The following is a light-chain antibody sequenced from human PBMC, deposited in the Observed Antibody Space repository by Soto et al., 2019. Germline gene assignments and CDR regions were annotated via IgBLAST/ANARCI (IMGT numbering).Light chain of an antibody. J-gene: IGLJ2*01. CDR1: SSNIGSNY. V-gene: IGLV1-47*01. Sequence: QSVLTQPPSASGTPGQRVTISCSGSSSNIGSNYVYWYQQLPGTAPKLLIYRNIERPSGVPDRFSGSKSGTSASLAISGLRSEDEADYYCATWDDSLSGSVLFGGGTKLTVL. CDR2: RNI. CDR3: ATWDDSLSGSVL.